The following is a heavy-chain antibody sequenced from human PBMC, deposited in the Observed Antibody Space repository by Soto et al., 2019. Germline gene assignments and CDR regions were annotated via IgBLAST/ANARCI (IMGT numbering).Heavy chain of an antibody. V-gene: IGHV4-30-4*01. CDR3: AIEGDYGGNFRFYAFHF. CDR1: GGSISSGDYY. Sequence: QVQLQESGPGLVKPSQTLSLTCTVSGGSISSGDYYWSWIRQPPGKGLEWIGYIYYSGSTYYNPSLTSRVTISVDTSKNQFSLKLSSVTAADTAVYYCAIEGDYGGNFRFYAFHFWGQGTMVTLSS. CDR2: IYYSGST. D-gene: IGHD4-17*01. J-gene: IGHJ3*01.